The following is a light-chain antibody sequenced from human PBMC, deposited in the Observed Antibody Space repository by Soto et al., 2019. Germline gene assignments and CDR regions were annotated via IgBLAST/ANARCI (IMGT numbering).Light chain of an antibody. J-gene: IGKJ2*01. CDR1: QDISNY. CDR2: DAS. Sequence: IQMTQSPSSLSASVGDRVTITCQTSQDISNYLYWYQQKPGKAPKLLIYDASNLETGVPSRFSGSGAGTDFTFTISSLQPEDIATYYCQQYDNLPYTFGQGTKLEIK. CDR3: QQYDNLPYT. V-gene: IGKV1-33*01.